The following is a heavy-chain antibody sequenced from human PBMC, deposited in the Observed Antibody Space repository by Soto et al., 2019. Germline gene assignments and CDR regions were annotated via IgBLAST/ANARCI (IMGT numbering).Heavy chain of an antibody. CDR3: ARDYYDSSGYYYVGAFDI. V-gene: IGHV1-18*01. J-gene: IGHJ3*02. CDR1: GYTFTSYG. D-gene: IGHD3-22*01. CDR2: ISAYNGNT. Sequence: GASVKVSCKASGYTFTSYGISWVRQAPGQGLEWMGWISAYNGNTNYAQKLQGRVTMTTDTSTSTAYMELRSLRSDDTAVYYCARDYYDSSGYYYVGAFDIWGQGTMVTVPS.